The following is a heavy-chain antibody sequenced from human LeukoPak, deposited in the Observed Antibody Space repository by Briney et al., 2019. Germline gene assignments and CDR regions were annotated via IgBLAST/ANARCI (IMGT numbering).Heavy chain of an antibody. J-gene: IGHJ6*03. V-gene: IGHV4-39*01. CDR1: GGSISSSSYY. Sequence: SETLSLTCTVSGGSISSSSYYWGWIRQPPGKGLEWIGSIYYSGSTYYNPSLKSRVTISVDTSKNQFSLKLSSVTAADTAVYYCATRPRGYYDSSGHKRGYMDVWGKGTTVTVSS. CDR2: IYYSGST. CDR3: ATRPRGYYDSSGHKRGYMDV. D-gene: IGHD3-22*01.